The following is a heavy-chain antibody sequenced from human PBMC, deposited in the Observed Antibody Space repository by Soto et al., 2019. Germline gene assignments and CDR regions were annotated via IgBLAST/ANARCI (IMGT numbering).Heavy chain of an antibody. V-gene: IGHV4-61*01. CDR2: VYYSGSA. D-gene: IGHD2-2*02. J-gene: IGHJ3*02. CDR3: ARDLXYCGDPSCYNSHDAFNI. CDR1: GASVNIGSYY. Sequence: SETLSLTCTVSGASVNIGSYYWTWVRQSPGKELEYIGHVYYSGSAKYNPSLKSRVTISIDTSKNQFSLRLSSVTAADTAVYYCARDLXYCGDPSCYNSHDAFNIWGQGTRVTVSS.